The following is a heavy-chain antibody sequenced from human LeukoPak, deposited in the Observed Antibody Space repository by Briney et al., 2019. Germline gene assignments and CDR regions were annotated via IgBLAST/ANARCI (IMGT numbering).Heavy chain of an antibody. D-gene: IGHD4-17*01. CDR1: GYTFTSYG. Sequence: GASVKVSCKASGYTFTSYGISWVRQAPGQGLEWMGWVSAYNGNTNYVQNFQGRVTMTTDTSTSTAYMELRSLRSADTAVFYCARITHRDGDHLDYWGQGTLVTVSS. V-gene: IGHV1-18*01. CDR2: VSAYNGNT. J-gene: IGHJ4*02. CDR3: ARITHRDGDHLDY.